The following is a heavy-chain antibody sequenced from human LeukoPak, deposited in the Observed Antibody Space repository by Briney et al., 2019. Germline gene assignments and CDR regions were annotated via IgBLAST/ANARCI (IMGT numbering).Heavy chain of an antibody. J-gene: IGHJ4*02. CDR1: GFTFTNSW. D-gene: IGHD1-26*01. V-gene: IGHV3-7*01. CDR3: TRDTDGSLDY. CDR2: IKQDGSTK. Sequence: GGSLRLSCAASGFTFTNSWMAWVRQAPGKGLEWVANIKQDGSTKHYANSLKGRFTISRDNPKNSLYLQMNNLRADDTAVYYCTRDTDGSLDYWGQGILVTVAS.